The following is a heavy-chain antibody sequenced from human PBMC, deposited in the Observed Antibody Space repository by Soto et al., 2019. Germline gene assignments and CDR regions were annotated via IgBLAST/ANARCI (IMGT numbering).Heavy chain of an antibody. CDR3: AKDRNGILRYFDWSFDY. Sequence: GGSLRLSCAASGFTFSSYAMSWVRQAPGKGLEWVSALSGGGGSTYYADSVKGRFTISRDNSKNTLYLQMNSLRAEDTALYYCAKDRNGILRYFDWSFDYWGQGTLVTV. CDR2: LSGGGGST. J-gene: IGHJ4*02. V-gene: IGHV3-23*01. D-gene: IGHD3-9*01. CDR1: GFTFSSYA.